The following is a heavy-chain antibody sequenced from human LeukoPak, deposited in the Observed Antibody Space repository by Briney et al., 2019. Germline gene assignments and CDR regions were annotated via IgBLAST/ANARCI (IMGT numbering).Heavy chain of an antibody. CDR2: IYPGDSDT. J-gene: IGHJ6*02. CDR3: ARPLSYNWKSNGMDV. V-gene: IGHV5-51*01. Sequence: GESLKISCKGSGYRFTTYWIGWVRQMPGKGLEWMGIIYPGDSDTRYSPSFQGQVTISADKSISTAYLQWSSLKASDTAMYYCARPLSYNWKSNGMDVWGQGTTVTVSS. D-gene: IGHD1-20*01. CDR1: GYRFTTYW.